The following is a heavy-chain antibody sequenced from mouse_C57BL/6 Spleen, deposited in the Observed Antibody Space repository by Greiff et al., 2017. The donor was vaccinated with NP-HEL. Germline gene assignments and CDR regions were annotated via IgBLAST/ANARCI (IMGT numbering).Heavy chain of an antibody. Sequence: EVKLVESGGDLVKPGGSLKLSCAASGFTFSSYGMSWVRQTPDKRLEWVATISSGGSYTYYPDNVKGRFTISRDNAKNNLYLQMSHLKSEDTAMYYCARDPGFAYWGQGTLVTVSA. CDR1: GFTFSSYG. CDR2: ISSGGSYT. J-gene: IGHJ3*01. V-gene: IGHV5-4*01. CDR3: ARDPGFAY.